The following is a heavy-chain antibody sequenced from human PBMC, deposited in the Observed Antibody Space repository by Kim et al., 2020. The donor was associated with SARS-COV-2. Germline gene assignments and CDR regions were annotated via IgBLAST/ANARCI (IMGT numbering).Heavy chain of an antibody. CDR3: AREGSVYYGSGSYSYYYYGMDV. V-gene: IGHV3-30*04. J-gene: IGHJ6*02. D-gene: IGHD3-10*01. CDR1: GFTFSSYA. CDR2: ISYDGSNK. Sequence: GGSLRLSCAASGFTFSSYAIHWVRQAPGKGLEWVAVISYDGSNKYYADSVKGRFTISRDNSKNTLYLQMNSLRAEDTAVYYCAREGSVYYGSGSYSYYYYGMDVWGQGTTVTVSS.